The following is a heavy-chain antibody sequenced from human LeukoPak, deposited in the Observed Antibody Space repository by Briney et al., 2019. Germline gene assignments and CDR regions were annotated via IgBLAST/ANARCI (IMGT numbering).Heavy chain of an antibody. CDR1: GGTFSSYA. J-gene: IGHJ4*02. D-gene: IGHD2-15*01. Sequence: ASVKVSCKASGGTFSSYAISWVRQAPGQGLEWMGRIIPILGIANYAQKFQGRVTITADESTGTAYMELSSLRSEDTAIYYCARDNPPYCNGGSCYSYWGQGTLVTISS. CDR2: IIPILGIA. CDR3: ARDNPPYCNGGSCYSY. V-gene: IGHV1-69*04.